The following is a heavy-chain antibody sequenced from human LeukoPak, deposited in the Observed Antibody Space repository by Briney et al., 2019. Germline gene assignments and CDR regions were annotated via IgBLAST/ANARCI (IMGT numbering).Heavy chain of an antibody. CDR1: GYSISSGYY. V-gene: IGHV4-38-2*02. Sequence: KTSETLSLTCTVSGYSISSGYYWGWIRQPPGKGLEWIGSIYHSGSTYYNPSLKSRVTISVDTSKNQFSLKLSSVTAADTAVYYCARGGSSWYYWGQGTLVTVSS. D-gene: IGHD6-13*01. J-gene: IGHJ4*02. CDR2: IYHSGST. CDR3: ARGGSSWYY.